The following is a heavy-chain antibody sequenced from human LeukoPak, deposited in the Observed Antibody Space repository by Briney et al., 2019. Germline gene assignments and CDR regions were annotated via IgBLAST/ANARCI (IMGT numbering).Heavy chain of an antibody. D-gene: IGHD5-18*01. CDR1: GGSFSGYY. CDR2: INHSGST. V-gene: IGHV4-34*01. J-gene: IGHJ4*02. Sequence: SETLSLTCAVYGGSFSGYYWSWIRQPPGKGLEWIGEINHSGSTNYNPSLKSRVTISVDTSKNQFSLKLSSVTAADTAVYYCARVVRGYSYGYPYYFDYWGQGILVTVSS. CDR3: ARVVRGYSYGYPYYFDY.